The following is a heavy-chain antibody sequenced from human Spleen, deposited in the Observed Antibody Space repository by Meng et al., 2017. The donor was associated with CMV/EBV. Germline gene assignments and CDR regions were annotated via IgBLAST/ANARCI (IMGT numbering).Heavy chain of an antibody. CDR3: AKDHLQQLGFFDY. Sequence: GESLKISCAASGFTFSPYTMNWVRQAPGKGLEWVSSISGSSGNMYYADSVKGRFTISRDNAKNSLYLQMNSLRAEDTAVYYCAKDHLQQLGFFDYWGQGTLVTVSS. V-gene: IGHV3-21*01. CDR2: ISGSSGNM. D-gene: IGHD6-13*01. CDR1: GFTFSPYT. J-gene: IGHJ4*02.